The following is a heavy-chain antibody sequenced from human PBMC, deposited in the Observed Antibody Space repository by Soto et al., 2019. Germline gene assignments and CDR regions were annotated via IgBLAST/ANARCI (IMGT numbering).Heavy chain of an antibody. CDR1: GYTFTSYG. Sequence: ASVKVSCKASGYTFTSYGISWVRQAPGQGLEWMGWISADNGNTNYAQKLQGRVTMTTDTSTSTAYMVLRSPRSDETAVYYCARDLGAIYDSLTGYGMDVWGQGTTVTVSS. CDR3: ARDLGAIYDSLTGYGMDV. CDR2: ISADNGNT. J-gene: IGHJ6*02. D-gene: IGHD3-9*01. V-gene: IGHV1-18*01.